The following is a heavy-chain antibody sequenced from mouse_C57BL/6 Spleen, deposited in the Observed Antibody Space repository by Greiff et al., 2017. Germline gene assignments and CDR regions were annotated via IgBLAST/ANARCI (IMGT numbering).Heavy chain of an antibody. CDR1: GYTFPSYG. J-gene: IGHJ4*01. D-gene: IGHD1-1*01. CDR3: ARDYAHYYAMDY. CDR2: ISPRSGNT. V-gene: IGHV1-81*01. Sequence: QVQLQQSGAELARPGASVKLSCKASGYTFPSYGISWVKQRTGRVLEWIGEISPRSGNTYYNQKFKGKATLTADKSSSTAYMELRSLTSEDSAVYFCARDYAHYYAMDYWGQGASVTGAS.